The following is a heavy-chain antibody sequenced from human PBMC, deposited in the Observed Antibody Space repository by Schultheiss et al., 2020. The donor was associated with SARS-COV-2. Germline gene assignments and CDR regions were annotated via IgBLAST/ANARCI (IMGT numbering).Heavy chain of an antibody. CDR3: ARGWELRGSAFDI. V-gene: IGHV4-34*01. D-gene: IGHD1-26*01. J-gene: IGHJ3*02. Sequence: SETLSLTCTVSGGSISSYYWSWIRQPPGKGLEWIGEINHSGSTNYNPSLKSRVTISVDTSKNQFSLKLSSVTAADTAVYYCARGWELRGSAFDIWGQGTMVTVSS. CDR1: GGSISSYY. CDR2: INHSGST.